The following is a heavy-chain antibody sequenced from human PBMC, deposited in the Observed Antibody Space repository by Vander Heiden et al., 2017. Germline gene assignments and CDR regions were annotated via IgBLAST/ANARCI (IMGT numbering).Heavy chain of an antibody. CDR1: GYTFSNFG. CDR3: ARDPACSSGFLDH. V-gene: IGHV1-18*01. J-gene: IGHJ4*02. D-gene: IGHD6-19*01. Sequence: QVQLVQSGGEVKKPGASVKVSCKAAGYTFSNFGITWVRQAPGQGLEWMGWINVNNGDTKYLQTFQGRVTLTTDTSTNTAYLELRSLRSDDTALYYCARDPACSSGFLDHWGQGTLLTVSS. CDR2: INVNNGDT.